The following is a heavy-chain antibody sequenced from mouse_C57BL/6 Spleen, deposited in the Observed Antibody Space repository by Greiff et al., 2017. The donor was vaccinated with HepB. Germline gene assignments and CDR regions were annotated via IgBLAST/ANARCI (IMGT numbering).Heavy chain of an antibody. CDR2: IYPGDGDT. V-gene: IGHV1-80*01. J-gene: IGHJ3*01. CDR3: ARGRNDYDPAWFAY. CDR1: GYAFSSYW. Sequence: VQLQQSGAELVKPGASVKISCKASGYAFSSYWMNWVKQRPGKGLEWIGQIYPGDGDTNYNGKFKGKATLTADKSSSTAYMQLSSLTSEDSAVYFCARGRNDYDPAWFAYWGQGTLVTVSA. D-gene: IGHD2-4*01.